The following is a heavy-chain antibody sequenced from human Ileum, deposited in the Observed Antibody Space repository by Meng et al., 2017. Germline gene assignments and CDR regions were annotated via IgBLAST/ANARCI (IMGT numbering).Heavy chain of an antibody. Sequence: QVHLQESGPGLCKPSGTLSLTCAVLGGIIIHSNWLSWVRQPPGQGLEWIGQIYHSGSTNYNPSPTSRVTISVDKSRNQFSLKLSSVTAADTAVYYCARHGSGSYPYLEYWGQGPLVTVSS. J-gene: IGHJ4*02. CDR3: ARHGSGSYPYLEY. V-gene: IGHV4-4*02. CDR2: IYHSGST. CDR1: GGIIIHSNW. D-gene: IGHD3-10*01.